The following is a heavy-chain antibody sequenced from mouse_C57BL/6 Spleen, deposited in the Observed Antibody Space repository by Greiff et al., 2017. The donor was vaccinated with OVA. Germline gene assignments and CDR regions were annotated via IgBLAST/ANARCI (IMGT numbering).Heavy chain of an antibody. CDR2: ISSGGDYI. CDR1: GFTFSSYA. CDR3: TREETYYGSSLAWFAY. J-gene: IGHJ3*01. D-gene: IGHD1-1*01. Sequence: EVQLVESGEGLVKPGGSLKLSCAASGFTFSSYAMSWVRQTPEKRLEWVAYISSGGDYIYYADNVKGRFTISRDNARNTLYLQMSSLKSEDTAMYYCTREETYYGSSLAWFAYWGQGTLVTVSA. V-gene: IGHV5-9-1*02.